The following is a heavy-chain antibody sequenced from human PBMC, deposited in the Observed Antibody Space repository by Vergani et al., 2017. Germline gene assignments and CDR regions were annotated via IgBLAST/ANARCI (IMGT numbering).Heavy chain of an antibody. CDR2: IYYSGST. CDR3: ARGSQAAGTMFGYYYYYYMDV. Sequence: QVQLQESGPGLVKPSETLSLTCTVSGGSISSYYWSWIRQPPGKGLEWIGYIYYSGSTNYNPSLKSRVTISVDTSKNQFSLKLSSVTAADTAGYYCARGSQAAGTMFGYYYYYYMDVWGKGTTVTVSS. CDR1: GGSISSYY. J-gene: IGHJ6*03. D-gene: IGHD6-13*01. V-gene: IGHV4-59*01.